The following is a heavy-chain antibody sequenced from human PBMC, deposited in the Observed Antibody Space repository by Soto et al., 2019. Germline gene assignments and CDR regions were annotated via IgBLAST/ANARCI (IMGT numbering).Heavy chain of an antibody. D-gene: IGHD5-12*01. CDR2: IIPIFGSP. Sequence: QVQLVQSGPEVKKPGSSVKVSCKASGGSFSDSALSWVRQAPGQGLEWMGGIIPIFGSPDYAQKFLGRVTVTADQSTSTAYMELSSLRTEDTAIYYCAREPYGYGGRYSYYGMDVWGQGTMVTVSS. CDR3: AREPYGYGGRYSYYGMDV. V-gene: IGHV1-69*01. CDR1: GGSFSDSA. J-gene: IGHJ6*02.